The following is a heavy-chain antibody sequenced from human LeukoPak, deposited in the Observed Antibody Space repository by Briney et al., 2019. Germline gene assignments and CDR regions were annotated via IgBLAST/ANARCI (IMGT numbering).Heavy chain of an antibody. CDR2: INGENGNT. Sequence: ASVKVSCKASGYIFSDYTMHWVRQAPGQRLEWMGWINGENGNTKYSQELRGRVTFTSDSSATTVYMELSSLRSEDVAVYCAREVSSVGANYFDYWGQGTLVTVSS. CDR1: GYIFSDYT. D-gene: IGHD3-10*01. J-gene: IGHJ4*02. V-gene: IGHV1-3*03. CDR3: AREVSSVGANYFDY.